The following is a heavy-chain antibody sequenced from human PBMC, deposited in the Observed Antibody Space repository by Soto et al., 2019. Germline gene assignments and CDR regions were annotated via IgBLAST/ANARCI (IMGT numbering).Heavy chain of an antibody. D-gene: IGHD3-3*01. Sequence: GGSLRLSCVASGFTFSSYWMYWVRQAPGKGLVWVSRVNSDGSSTIYAGPVKGRFTISRDNAKNTLYLQMNSLRAEDTAVYYCGRVGVWSGSYYYMDVWGKGTTVTVSS. CDR1: GFTFSSYW. J-gene: IGHJ6*03. V-gene: IGHV3-74*01. CDR2: VNSDGSST. CDR3: GRVGVWSGSYYYMDV.